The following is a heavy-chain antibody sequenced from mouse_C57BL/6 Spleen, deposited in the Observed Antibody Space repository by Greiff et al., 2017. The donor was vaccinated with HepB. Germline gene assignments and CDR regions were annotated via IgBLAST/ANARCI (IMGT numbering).Heavy chain of an antibody. D-gene: IGHD2-1*01. Sequence: QVQLQQSGAELVRPGASVTLSCKASGYTFTDYEMHWVKQTPVHGLEWIGAIDPETGGTAYNQKFKGKAILTADKSSSTAYMELRSLTSEDSAVYYCTRSRIYYGTYYYAMDYWGQGTSVTVSS. CDR2: IDPETGGT. V-gene: IGHV1-15*01. CDR1: GYTFTDYE. CDR3: TRSRIYYGTYYYAMDY. J-gene: IGHJ4*01.